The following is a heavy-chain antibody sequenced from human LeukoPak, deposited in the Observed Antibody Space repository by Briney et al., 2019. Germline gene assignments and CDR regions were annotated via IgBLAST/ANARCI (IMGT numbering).Heavy chain of an antibody. CDR2: INPSGGST. V-gene: IGHV1-46*01. D-gene: IGHD2-2*01. CDR3: ARDRDVVVPAAMFFDY. J-gene: IGHJ4*02. CDR1: GYTFTSYY. Sequence: GASVKVSCKASGYTFTSYYMHWVRQAPGQGLEWMGIINPSGGSTSYAQKFQGRVTMTRDTSTSTVYMELSSLRSEDTAVYYCARDRDVVVPAAMFFDYWGQGTLVTVSS.